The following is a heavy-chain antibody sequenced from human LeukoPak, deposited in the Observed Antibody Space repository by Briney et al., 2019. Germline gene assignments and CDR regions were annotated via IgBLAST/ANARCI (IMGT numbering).Heavy chain of an antibody. CDR3: AKDPSPRAFWSGYPDY. CDR1: GFTFSSYA. V-gene: IGHV3-23*01. Sequence: GGSLRLSCAASGFTFSSYAMSWVCQAPGKGLEWVSAISGSGGSTYYADSVKGRFTISRDNSKNTLYLQMNSLRAEDTAVYYCAKDPSPRAFWSGYPDYWGQGTLVTVSS. J-gene: IGHJ4*02. D-gene: IGHD3-3*01. CDR2: ISGSGGST.